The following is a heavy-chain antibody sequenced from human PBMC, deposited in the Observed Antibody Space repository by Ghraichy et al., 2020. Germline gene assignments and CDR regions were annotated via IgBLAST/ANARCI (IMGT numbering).Heavy chain of an antibody. V-gene: IGHV4-31*03. Sequence: SETLSLTCTVSGGSISSGGYYWSWIRQHPGKGLEWIGYIYYSGSTYYNPSLKSRVTISVDTSKNQFSLKLSSVTAADTAVYYCARSPYSYGTLAGAFDIWGQGTMVTVSS. CDR2: IYYSGST. CDR1: GGSISSGGYY. D-gene: IGHD5-18*01. J-gene: IGHJ3*02. CDR3: ARSPYSYGTLAGAFDI.